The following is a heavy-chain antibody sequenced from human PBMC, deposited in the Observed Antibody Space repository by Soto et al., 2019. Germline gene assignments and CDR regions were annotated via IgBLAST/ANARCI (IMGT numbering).Heavy chain of an antibody. J-gene: IGHJ3*02. Sequence: GESLKISCEASGYTFTGYYMHWVRQAPGQGLEWMGWINPNSGGTNYAQKFQGWVTMTRDTSISTAYMELSRLRSDDTAVYYCARGFLGYDSSGAGAFDIWGQGTMVTVSS. V-gene: IGHV1-2*04. D-gene: IGHD3-22*01. CDR2: INPNSGGT. CDR1: GYTFTGYY. CDR3: ARGFLGYDSSGAGAFDI.